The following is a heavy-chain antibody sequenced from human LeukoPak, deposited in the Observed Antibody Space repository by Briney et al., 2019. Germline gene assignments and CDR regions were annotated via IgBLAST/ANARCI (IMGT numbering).Heavy chain of an antibody. CDR3: AKSPYCSGGSCYSVTGYFDY. Sequence: RGSLRLSCAASGFTFSSYAMSWVRQAPGKGLEWVSAISGSGGSTYYADSVKGRFTISRDNSKNTLYLQMNSLRAEDTAVYYCAKSPYCSGGSCYSVTGYFDYWGQGTLVTVSS. CDR2: ISGSGGST. V-gene: IGHV3-23*01. J-gene: IGHJ4*02. D-gene: IGHD2-15*01. CDR1: GFTFSSYA.